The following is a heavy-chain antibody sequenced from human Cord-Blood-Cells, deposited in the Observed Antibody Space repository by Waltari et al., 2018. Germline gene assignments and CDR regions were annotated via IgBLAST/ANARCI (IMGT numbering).Heavy chain of an antibody. V-gene: IGHV5-51*01. CDR2: IYPGDSDT. D-gene: IGHD2-2*01. CDR3: ARFQQYCSSTSYANWFDP. J-gene: IGHJ5*02. Sequence: GWVRQMPGKGLEWMGIIYPGDSDTRYSPSFQGQVTISADKSISTAYLQWSSLKASDTAMYYCARFQQYCSSTSYANWFDPWGQGTLVTVSS.